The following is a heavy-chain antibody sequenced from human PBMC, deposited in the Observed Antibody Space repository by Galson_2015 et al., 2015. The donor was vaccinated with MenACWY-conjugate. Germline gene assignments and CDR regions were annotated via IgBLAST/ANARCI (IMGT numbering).Heavy chain of an antibody. J-gene: IGHJ4*02. D-gene: IGHD3-10*01. CDR2: IKQDGTEI. Sequence: SLRLSCAASGFTFSTYWMSWVRQAPGKGLEWVASIKQDGTEISYVDSMKGRFTISRDNAKNSPYLQLNSLRAEDTAVYYCARGFISPTYWGQGTLVTVSS. CDR1: GFTFSTYW. V-gene: IGHV3-7*03. CDR3: ARGFISPTY.